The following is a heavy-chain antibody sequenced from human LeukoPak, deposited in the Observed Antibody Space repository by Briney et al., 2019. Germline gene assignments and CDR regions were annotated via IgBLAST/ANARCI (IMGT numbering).Heavy chain of an antibody. CDR3: AKLERDFYYFDY. J-gene: IGHJ4*02. V-gene: IGHV3-23*01. CDR2: ISGSGGST. CDR1: GFTFSSYA. D-gene: IGHD1-1*01. Sequence: HPGGSLRLSCAASGFTFSSYAMSWVRQAPGKGLEWVSAISGSGGSTYYADSVKGRFTISRDNSKNTLYLQMNSLRAEDTAVYYCAKLERDFYYFDYWGQGTLVTVSS.